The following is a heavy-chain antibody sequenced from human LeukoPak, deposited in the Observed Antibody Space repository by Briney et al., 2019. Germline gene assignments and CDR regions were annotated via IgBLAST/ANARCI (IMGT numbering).Heavy chain of an antibody. CDR2: IIPIFGTA. V-gene: IGHV1-69*05. Sequence: SVKVSCKASGGTFSSYAISWVRQAPGQGLEWMGGIIPIFGTANYAQKFQGRVTITTDESTSTAYMELSSLGSEDTAVYYCARAIVSITIFGVVTGFDPWGQGTLVTVSS. CDR3: ARAIVSITIFGVVTGFDP. CDR1: GGTFSSYA. J-gene: IGHJ5*02. D-gene: IGHD3-3*01.